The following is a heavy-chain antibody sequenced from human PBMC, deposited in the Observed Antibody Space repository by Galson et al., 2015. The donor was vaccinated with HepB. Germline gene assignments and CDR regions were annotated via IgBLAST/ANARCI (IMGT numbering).Heavy chain of an antibody. CDR2: ISTNGATT. J-gene: IGHJ6*02. D-gene: IGHD2-15*01. CDR3: VRVSDCSGGMCQSGWYGLDV. V-gene: IGHV3-11*01. CDR1: GLTLSSYT. Sequence: SLRLSCAASGLTLSSYTMSWVRQSPGRGLQWVSYISTNGATTYYADSVKGRFTISRDNAKNSLYLQMHSLRAEDTAVYFCVRVSDCSGGMCQSGWYGLDVWGQGTTVTVSS.